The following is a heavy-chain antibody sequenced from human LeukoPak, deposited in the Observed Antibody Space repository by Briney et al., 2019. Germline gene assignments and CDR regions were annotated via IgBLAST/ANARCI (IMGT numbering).Heavy chain of an antibody. D-gene: IGHD6-19*01. Sequence: PGTSLRLSCAASGFTFSNDWMTWVRRAPGKGLEWVANIKQDGSQKYYVDSVKGRFSISRDNAKKSLYLQMNSLRAADTAVYYCARGRGLGELAVASFDSWGQGTLVTVSS. V-gene: IGHV3-7*01. J-gene: IGHJ4*02. CDR1: GFTFSNDW. CDR2: IKQDGSQK. CDR3: ARGRGLGELAVASFDS.